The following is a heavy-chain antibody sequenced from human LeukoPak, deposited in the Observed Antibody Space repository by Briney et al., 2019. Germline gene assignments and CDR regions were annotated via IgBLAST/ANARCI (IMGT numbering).Heavy chain of an antibody. CDR2: INPNSGGT. J-gene: IGHJ5*02. D-gene: IGHD2-8*02. Sequence: GASVKVSCKASGYTFTGYYMHWVRQAPGQGLEWMGWINPNSGGTNYAQKFQGRVTMTRDTSISTAYMELSRLRSDNTAVYYCASGMVTGGVPYSWFDPWGQGTLVTVSS. V-gene: IGHV1-2*02. CDR1: GYTFTGYY. CDR3: ASGMVTGGVPYSWFDP.